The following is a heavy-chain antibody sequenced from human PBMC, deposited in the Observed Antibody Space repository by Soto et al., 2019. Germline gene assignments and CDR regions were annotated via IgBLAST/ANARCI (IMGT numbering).Heavy chain of an antibody. CDR2: IYPGDSDT. CDR3: AKSYFDSHYYYGMDD. J-gene: IGHJ6*02. D-gene: IGHD3-22*01. CDR1: GYSFTNYW. V-gene: IGHV5-51*01. Sequence: RGESLKISCKGSGYSFTNYWIVWVRQMPGKGLEWMGIIYPGDSDTRYSPSFQGQVTISADKSINTAYLQWSSLKASDTAMYYCAKSYFDSHYYYGMDDWGQGTTLTVSS.